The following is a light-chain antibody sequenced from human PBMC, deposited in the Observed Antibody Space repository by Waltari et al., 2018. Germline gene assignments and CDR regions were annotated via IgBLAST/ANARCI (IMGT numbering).Light chain of an antibody. V-gene: IGKV2-28*01. CDR3: QHYFNWPRT. CDR2: LGS. J-gene: IGKJ1*01. CDR1: QSLLHTNGYLY. Sequence: DIMMTQSPLSLAVTPGEPASISCRSSQSLLHTNGYLYLDWYLQKPGQSPQLLIYLGSFRASGVPDRFSGSGSGTEFTLTISSLQSEDFAAYYCQHYFNWPRTFGQGTKVEVK.